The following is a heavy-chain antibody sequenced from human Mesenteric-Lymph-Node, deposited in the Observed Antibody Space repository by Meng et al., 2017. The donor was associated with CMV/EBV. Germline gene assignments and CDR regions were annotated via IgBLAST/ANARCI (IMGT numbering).Heavy chain of an antibody. CDR3: TTDGLQTRGGMDV. Sequence: GGSLRLSCAASGFTFSSYAMSWVRQAPGKGLEWVGRIKSKTDGGTTDYAAPVKGRFTISRDDSKNTLYLQMNSLKTEDTAVYYCTTDGLQTRGGMDVWGQGTTVTVSS. D-gene: IGHD4-11*01. V-gene: IGHV3-15*01. CDR2: IKSKTDGGTT. J-gene: IGHJ6*02. CDR1: GFTFSSYA.